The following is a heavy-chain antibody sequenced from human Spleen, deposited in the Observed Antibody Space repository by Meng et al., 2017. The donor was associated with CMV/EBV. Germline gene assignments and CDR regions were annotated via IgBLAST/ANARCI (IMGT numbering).Heavy chain of an antibody. CDR1: GFSVRSTY. CDR2: FYRGDST. Sequence: SGFSVRSTYMSWVRQAPGKGLEWVSLFYRGDSTYYLDSVKGRFTISRDKSKNTLFLQMNSLRTEDTALYYCARGRCTNGVCYGFDYWGQGTLVTVSS. J-gene: IGHJ4*02. V-gene: IGHV3-66*02. D-gene: IGHD2-8*01. CDR3: ARGRCTNGVCYGFDY.